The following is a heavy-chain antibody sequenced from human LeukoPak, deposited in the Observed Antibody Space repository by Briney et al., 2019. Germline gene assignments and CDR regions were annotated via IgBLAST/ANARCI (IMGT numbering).Heavy chain of an antibody. J-gene: IGHJ4*02. CDR3: ARVGPDCSSTSCYRGGAIFY. D-gene: IGHD2-2*02. CDR1: GGSISSGGYY. V-gene: IGHV4-30-2*01. Sequence: SETLSLTCTVSGGSISSGGYYWSWIRQPPGKGLEWIGYIYHSGSTYYNPSFKSRVTISVDRSKNQFSLKLSSVTAADTAVYYCARVGPDCSSTSCYRGGAIFYWGQGTLVTVSS. CDR2: IYHSGST.